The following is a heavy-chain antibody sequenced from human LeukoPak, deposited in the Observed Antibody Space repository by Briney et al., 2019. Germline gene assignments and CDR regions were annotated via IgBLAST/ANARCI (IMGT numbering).Heavy chain of an antibody. CDR2: IIPILGIA. D-gene: IGHD6-19*01. CDR1: GGTFSSYA. V-gene: IGHV1-69*04. CDR3: ARDGWGIAVAGTDLDY. Sequence: SVKVSCKASGGTFSSYAISWVRQAPGQGLEWMGRIIPILGIANYAQKFQGRVTITADKSTSTAYMELSSLRSEDTAVYYCARDGWGIAVAGTDLDYWGQGTLVTVSS. J-gene: IGHJ4*02.